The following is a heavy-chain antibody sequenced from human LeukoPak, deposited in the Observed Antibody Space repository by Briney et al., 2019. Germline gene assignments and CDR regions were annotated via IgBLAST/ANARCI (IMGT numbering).Heavy chain of an antibody. CDR2: IYYSGST. CDR3: ARVEDRRFLEKAHNWFDP. Sequence: ASETLSLTCTVSGGSISSSSYYWGWIRQPPGKGLEWIGSIYYSGSTYYNPSLKSRVTISVDTSKNQFSLKLSSVTAADTAVYYCARVEDRRFLEKAHNWFDPWGQGTLVTVSS. CDR1: GGSISSSSYY. J-gene: IGHJ5*02. V-gene: IGHV4-39*07. D-gene: IGHD3-3*01.